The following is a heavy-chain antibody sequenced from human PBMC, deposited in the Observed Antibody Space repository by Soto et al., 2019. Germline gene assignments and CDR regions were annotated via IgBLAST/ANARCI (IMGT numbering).Heavy chain of an antibody. CDR3: ARDGGDGYKNGNWFDP. CDR2: ISYDGSNK. CDR1: GFTFSSYA. V-gene: IGHV3-30-3*01. D-gene: IGHD3-16*01. J-gene: IGHJ5*02. Sequence: QVQLVESGGGVVQPGRSLRLSCAASGFTFSSYAMHWVRQAPGKGLEWVAVISYDGSNKYYADSVKGRFTISRDNSKNTLYLQMNSLRAEDTAVYYCARDGGDGYKNGNWFDPWGQGTLVTVSS.